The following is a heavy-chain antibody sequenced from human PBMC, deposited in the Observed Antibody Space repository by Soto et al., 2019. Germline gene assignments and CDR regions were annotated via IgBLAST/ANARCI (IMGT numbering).Heavy chain of an antibody. CDR3: ARSPCGSDCYSVAPFDY. CDR1: GYSFTTYW. V-gene: IGHV5-51*01. D-gene: IGHD2-21*02. Sequence: GASLKSSGKGSGYSFTTYWVGRVRQMPGKGLEWMGIIYPGDSDPRYSPSFQGQVTISADKSTSTAYLQWSSLKASDTAMYYCARSPCGSDCYSVAPFDYWGQGTLVTVSS. CDR2: IYPGDSDP. J-gene: IGHJ4*02.